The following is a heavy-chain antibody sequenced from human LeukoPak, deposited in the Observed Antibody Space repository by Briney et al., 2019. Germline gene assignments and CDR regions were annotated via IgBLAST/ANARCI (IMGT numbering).Heavy chain of an antibody. CDR3: ASSSSSWYGGPNWFDP. V-gene: IGHV4-34*01. J-gene: IGHJ5*02. D-gene: IGHD6-13*01. CDR1: GGSLSGYY. CDR2: INDSGST. Sequence: SETLSLTCAVYGGSLSGYYWSWIRQSPGKGLEWIGEINDSGSTNYNPSLKSRVTISVDTSKNQFSLKLSSVTAADTAVYYCASSSSSWYGGPNWFDPWGQGTLVTVSS.